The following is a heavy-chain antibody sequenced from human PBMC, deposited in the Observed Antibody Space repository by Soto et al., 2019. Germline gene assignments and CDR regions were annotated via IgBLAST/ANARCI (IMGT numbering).Heavy chain of an antibody. CDR1: GVTFSTYA. J-gene: IGHJ4*02. CDR3: AKGSASTYYFDS. CDR2: ISRSGGST. V-gene: IGHV3-23*01. Sequence: GGSLRLSCAASGVTFSTYAMSWVRQAPGKGLEWVSVISRSGGSTYYADSVKGRFTVSRDNPENMLYLQMNSLRAEDTAVYFCAKGSASTYYFDSWGQGTLVTVSS. D-gene: IGHD6-19*01.